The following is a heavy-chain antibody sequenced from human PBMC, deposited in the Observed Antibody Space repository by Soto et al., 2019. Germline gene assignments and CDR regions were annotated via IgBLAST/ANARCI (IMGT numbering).Heavy chain of an antibody. CDR3: AKNPGYYYDSTGYHFDY. CDR2: ISYGGGTT. CDR1: EFTCSNYA. Sequence: GWSLRLSCAASEFTCSNYAVSWVRQAPGKGLEWVSAISYGGGTTYYADSVKGRFTISRDNSKNTLYLQMNSLRAEDTAVYYCAKNPGYYYDSTGYHFDYRGQGTLVTVSS. V-gene: IGHV3-23*01. J-gene: IGHJ4*02. D-gene: IGHD3-22*01.